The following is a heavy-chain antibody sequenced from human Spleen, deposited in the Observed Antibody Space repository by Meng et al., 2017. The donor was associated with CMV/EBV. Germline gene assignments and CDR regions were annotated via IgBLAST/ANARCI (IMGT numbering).Heavy chain of an antibody. CDR2: ITASGSTI. D-gene: IGHD3-10*01. J-gene: IGHJ4*02. Sequence: GESLKISCVASGFTLSSYAMNWVRQAPGKGLEWVSYITASGSTIYYADSVKGRFTISRDNAKNSLYLQINNLRAEDTAVYYCARDPGYYNSRYRDYWGQGTLVTVSS. CDR3: ARDPGYYNSRYRDY. V-gene: IGHV3-48*04. CDR1: GFTLSSYA.